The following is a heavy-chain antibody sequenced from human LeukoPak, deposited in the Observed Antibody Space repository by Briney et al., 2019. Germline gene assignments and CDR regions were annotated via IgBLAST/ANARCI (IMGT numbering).Heavy chain of an antibody. CDR1: GGSISSGDYY. V-gene: IGHV4-61*08. D-gene: IGHD2-2*01. Sequence: SETLSLTCTVSGGSISSGDYYWSGIRQPPRKGLEWIGYIYYSGSTNYNPSLKSRVTISVDTSKNQFSLKLSSVTAADTAVYYCARHGSTYALRNWGQGTLVTVSS. CDR3: ARHGSTYALRN. J-gene: IGHJ4*02. CDR2: IYYSGST.